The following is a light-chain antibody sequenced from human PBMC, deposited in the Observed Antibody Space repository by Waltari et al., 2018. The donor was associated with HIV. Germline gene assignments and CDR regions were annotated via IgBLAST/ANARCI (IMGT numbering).Light chain of an antibody. Sequence: QSALTQPASVSGSPGQSITISCTGTSSDVGGSIYVSWYQQHPGKAPKLMIYDVSNRPSWVSSRFSGSKSGNTASLTISGIQAEDEADYYCSSYTSSSTPWVFGGGTKLTVL. CDR1: SSDVGGSIY. CDR2: DVS. J-gene: IGLJ3*02. CDR3: SSYTSSSTPWV. V-gene: IGLV2-14*01.